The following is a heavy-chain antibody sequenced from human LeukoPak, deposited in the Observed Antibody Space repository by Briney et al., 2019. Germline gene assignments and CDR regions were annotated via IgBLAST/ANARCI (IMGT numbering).Heavy chain of an antibody. CDR2: IHASGPT. J-gene: IGHJ4*02. V-gene: IGHV4-4*09. CDR3: ARHDAGIAARPFDN. D-gene: IGHD6-6*01. Sequence: SETLSLTCTISGGSISTYYWSWIRRPPGKGLEWIAYIHASGPTNYNPSLKSRITISVDTSKNQFSLKLSSVTAADTAVYYCARHDAGIAARPFDNWGQGTLVTVSS. CDR1: GGSISTYY.